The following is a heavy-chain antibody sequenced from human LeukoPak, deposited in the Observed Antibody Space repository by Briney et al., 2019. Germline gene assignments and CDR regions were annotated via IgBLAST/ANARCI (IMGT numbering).Heavy chain of an antibody. CDR3: AREPPGY. Sequence: SQTLSLTCTVSGGSVTSGNYYWNWIRQPAGKGLEWIWRIYTNGGASYNPSLKSRVTISIDASKNQFSLKLSSVTAADTAVYYCAREPPGYWGQGILVTVSS. CDR2: IYTNGGA. V-gene: IGHV4-61*02. J-gene: IGHJ4*02. CDR1: GGSVTSGNYY.